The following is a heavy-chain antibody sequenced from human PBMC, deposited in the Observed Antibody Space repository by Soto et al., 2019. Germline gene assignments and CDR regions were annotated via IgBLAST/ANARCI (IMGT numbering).Heavy chain of an antibody. J-gene: IGHJ4*02. Sequence: QVHLVQSGADGRKSGSSVRVSCTASGGGTLSNDAISWVRQAPGQGLEWLGRISPFFGTTDYSQSFQGRLTMPVDASSGTVYTDPRSLRSVDPAVYYCVREVVSVTTLGFFDSWGQGTLVTV. CDR2: ISPFFGTT. D-gene: IGHD4-17*01. V-gene: IGHV1-69*01. CDR3: VREVVSVTTLGFFDS. CDR1: GGGTLSNDA.